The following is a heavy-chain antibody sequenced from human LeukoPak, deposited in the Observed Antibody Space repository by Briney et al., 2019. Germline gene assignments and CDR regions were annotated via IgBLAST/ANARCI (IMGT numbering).Heavy chain of an antibody. Sequence: PGGSLRLSCSASGFTLSYYAIHCVPQAPGKGLEDVTAISSNGGSTNYADSVKGTFTMSRDKSKNTLYIQMTSLRAEDTAVYYCVKMGYCSSTSCYNYCDYWGQGTLVTVSS. V-gene: IGHV3-64*05. CDR1: GFTLSYYA. CDR2: ISSNGGST. J-gene: IGHJ4*02. CDR3: VKMGYCSSTSCYNYCDY. D-gene: IGHD2-2*02.